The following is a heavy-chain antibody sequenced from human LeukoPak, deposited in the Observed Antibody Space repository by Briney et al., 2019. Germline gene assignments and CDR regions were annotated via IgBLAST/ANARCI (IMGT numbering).Heavy chain of an antibody. CDR3: ARFRSYAMRDLDY. CDR1: GGSFSGYY. D-gene: IGHD2-8*01. Sequence: SETLSLTCAVYGGSFSGYYWSWIRQPPGKGLEWIGEINHSGSTNYNPSLKSRVTISVDTSKNQFSLKLSSVTAADTAVYYCARFRSYAMRDLDYWGQGTLVTVSS. CDR2: INHSGST. V-gene: IGHV4-34*01. J-gene: IGHJ4*02.